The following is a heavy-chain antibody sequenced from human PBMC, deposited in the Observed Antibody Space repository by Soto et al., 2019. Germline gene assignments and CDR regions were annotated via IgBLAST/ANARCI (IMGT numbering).Heavy chain of an antibody. CDR1: GDSSSNKNYY. V-gene: IGHV4-39*01. Sequence: SETLSLTCTVSGDSSSNKNYYWGWIRQSPGKGLEWLGDIYFTGNTYYNPSPKGRVTIFLDTSKNSFSLNLTSVTATDAAIYYCARHWPAGSDAFDIWGQGTMVTVSS. CDR2: IYFTGNT. J-gene: IGHJ3*02. CDR3: ARHWPAGSDAFDI. D-gene: IGHD6-13*01.